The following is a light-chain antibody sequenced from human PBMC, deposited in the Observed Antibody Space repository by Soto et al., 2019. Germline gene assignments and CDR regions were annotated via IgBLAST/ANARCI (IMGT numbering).Light chain of an antibody. J-gene: IGKJ1*01. CDR2: GAT. Sequence: EIVMTQSPATMSVSPGERATLSCRASQSMGSNVAWYQQKPGQAPRLLIHGATTRATGIPARFSGSGSGTEFTLTISGLEPEDFAVYYCQQYGSSLTWTFGQGTKVDIK. CDR3: QQYGSSLTWT. V-gene: IGKV3-15*01. CDR1: QSMGSN.